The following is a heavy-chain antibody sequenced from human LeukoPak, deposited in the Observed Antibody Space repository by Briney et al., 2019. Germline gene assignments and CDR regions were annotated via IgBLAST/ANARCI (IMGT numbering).Heavy chain of an antibody. Sequence: SETLSLACAVSGYSISSSNWWGWIRQPPGKGLEWIGYIYYSGSIYYNPSLKSRVTMSVDTSKKQFSLKLSSVTAADTAVYYCARAIVLMVYAPEFDYWGQGTLVTVSS. CDR3: ARAIVLMVYAPEFDY. CDR2: IYYSGSI. V-gene: IGHV4-28*05. CDR1: GYSISSSNW. D-gene: IGHD2-8*01. J-gene: IGHJ4*02.